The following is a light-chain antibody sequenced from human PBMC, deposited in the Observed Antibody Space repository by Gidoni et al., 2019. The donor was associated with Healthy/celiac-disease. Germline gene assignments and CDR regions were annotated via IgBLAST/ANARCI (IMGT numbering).Light chain of an antibody. Sequence: DIQMTKSPSSLSASVGDRVTITCRASQSISSYLNWYQQKPGKAPKLLIYAASSLQSGVPSRFSGSGSVTDFTLTISSLQPEDFATYYCQQSYSTPFTVGPGTKVDIK. CDR1: QSISSY. CDR3: QQSYSTPFT. J-gene: IGKJ3*01. V-gene: IGKV1-39*01. CDR2: AAS.